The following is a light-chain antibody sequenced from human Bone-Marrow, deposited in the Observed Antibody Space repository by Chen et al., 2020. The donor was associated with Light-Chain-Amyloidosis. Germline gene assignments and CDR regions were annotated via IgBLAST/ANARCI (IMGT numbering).Light chain of an antibody. CDR3: QVWDRSSDRPV. CDR2: DDS. CDR1: NIGSTS. J-gene: IGLJ3*02. Sequence: SYVLTQPSPVSGAPGQTATIAWGGNNIGSTSVHWYQQTPGQAHLLVVYDDSDRPSGIPERLSGSNSGNTATLTISRVEAGDEADYYCQVWDRSSDRPVFGGGTKLTVL. V-gene: IGLV3-21*02.